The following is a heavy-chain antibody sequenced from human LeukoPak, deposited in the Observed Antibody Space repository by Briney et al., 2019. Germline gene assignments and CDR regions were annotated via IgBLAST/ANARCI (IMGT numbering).Heavy chain of an antibody. V-gene: IGHV1-2*02. D-gene: IGHD3-22*01. CDR2: INPNSGGT. Sequence: GASVKVSCKASGYTFTGYYMHWVRQAPGQGLEWMGWINPNSGGTNYAQKFQGRVTMTRDTSISTACMELSRLRSDDTAVYYCAKGKTPYYYDSSGYDYWGQGTLVTVSS. J-gene: IGHJ4*02. CDR3: AKGKTPYYYDSSGYDY. CDR1: GYTFTGYY.